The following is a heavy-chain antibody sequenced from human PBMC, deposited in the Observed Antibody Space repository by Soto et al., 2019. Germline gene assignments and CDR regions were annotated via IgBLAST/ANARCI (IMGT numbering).Heavy chain of an antibody. Sequence: EVQLVESGGDLVKPGGSLRLSCVASGFTFKNPWMKWVRQAPGKGLEWVGRIKGKADGETTDYAVPVKGRFAISRDDSINTLYLQMSNLKTEDTALYYCTTGILGDTGGIDHWGQGTLVTVSS. J-gene: IGHJ4*02. V-gene: IGHV3-15*07. CDR1: GFTFKNPW. CDR2: IKGKADGETT. D-gene: IGHD1-26*01. CDR3: TTGILGDTGGIDH.